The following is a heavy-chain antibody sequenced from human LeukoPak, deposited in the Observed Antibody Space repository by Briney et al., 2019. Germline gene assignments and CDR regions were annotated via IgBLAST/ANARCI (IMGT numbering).Heavy chain of an antibody. V-gene: IGHV1-69*06. CDR3: ARGSSFTYFDY. J-gene: IGHJ4*02. Sequence: SVKVSCKASGGTFSSYAISWVRQAPGQGLEWMGGIIPIFGTAHYAQKCPGRVTITADKSTSTAYMELSSLRSEDTAVYYCARGSSFTYFDYWGQGTLVTVSS. CDR2: IIPIFGTA. CDR1: GGTFSSYA. D-gene: IGHD6-13*01.